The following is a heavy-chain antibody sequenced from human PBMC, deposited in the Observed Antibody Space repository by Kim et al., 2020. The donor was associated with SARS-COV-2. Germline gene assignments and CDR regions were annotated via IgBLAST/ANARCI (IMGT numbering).Heavy chain of an antibody. Sequence: SETLSLTCTVSGGSISSSSYYWGWIRQPPGKGLEWIGSIYYSGSTYYNPSLKSRVTISVDTSKNQFSLKLSSVTAADTAVYYCARHGGSSRRRTSCYTRGGCWFDPWGQGTLVTVSS. CDR1: GGSISSSSYY. D-gene: IGHD2-2*02. V-gene: IGHV4-39*01. CDR2: IYYSGST. CDR3: ARHGGSSRRRTSCYTRGGCWFDP. J-gene: IGHJ5*02.